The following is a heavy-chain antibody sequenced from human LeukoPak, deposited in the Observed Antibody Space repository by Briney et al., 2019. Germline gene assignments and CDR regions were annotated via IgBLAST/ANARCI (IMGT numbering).Heavy chain of an antibody. Sequence: ASLKISCKASGYTFTGYYMHWVRQAPGQGLERMGWINPNSVGTNYAQKFQGRVTMTRDTSISTAYMELSRLRSDDTAVYYCASDWGLSQLEYCSNTNCYMGAFDIWGQGTMVTVSS. CDR2: INPNSVGT. CDR1: GYTFTGYY. V-gene: IGHV1-2*02. D-gene: IGHD2-2*02. J-gene: IGHJ3*02. CDR3: ASDWGLSQLEYCSNTNCYMGAFDI.